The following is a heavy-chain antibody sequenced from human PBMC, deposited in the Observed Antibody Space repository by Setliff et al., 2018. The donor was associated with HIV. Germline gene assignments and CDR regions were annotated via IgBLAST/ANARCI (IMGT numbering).Heavy chain of an antibody. D-gene: IGHD6-19*01. V-gene: IGHV4-39*07. CDR3: VRGPQWLVQKGRVYYFDY. J-gene: IGHJ4*02. Sequence: SETLSLTCTVSGDSVSSASYYWSWIRQPPGKGLEWIGSIYYSGSTYYNSSLRSRVTISVDTSKTQVSLNLNSMTAADAAVYFCVRGPQWLVQKGRVYYFDYWGQGALVTVSS. CDR2: IYYSGST. CDR1: GDSVSSASYY.